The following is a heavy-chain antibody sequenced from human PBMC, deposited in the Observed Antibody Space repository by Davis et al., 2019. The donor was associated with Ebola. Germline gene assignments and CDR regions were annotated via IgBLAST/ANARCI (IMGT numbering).Heavy chain of an antibody. CDR2: SRNKVYSHTT. CDR3: ARAVAGSFSWFDP. J-gene: IGHJ5*02. Sequence: PGGSLRLSCAGSQFNFTGAWMNWVRQAPGKGLEWVGRSRNKVYSHTTEYAASVEGRFTISRDDSKNLLYLQMNSLKTEDTAVYYCARAVAGSFSWFDPWGQGTQVTVSS. V-gene: IGHV3-72*01. D-gene: IGHD6-19*01. CDR1: QFNFTGAW.